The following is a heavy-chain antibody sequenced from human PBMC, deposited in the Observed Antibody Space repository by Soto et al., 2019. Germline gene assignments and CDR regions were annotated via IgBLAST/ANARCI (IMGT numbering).Heavy chain of an antibody. D-gene: IGHD2-21*01. CDR2: IYYSGST. Sequence: PSETLSLTCTVSGGSISSYYWSWIRQPPGKGLEWIGYIYYSGSTNYNPSLKSRVTISVDTSKNQFSLKLSSVTAADTAVYYCARVQKKKYSYVTGAVCGGDCYLDYGGQEPLVTVPS. CDR3: ARVQKKKYSYVTGAVCGGDCYLDY. V-gene: IGHV4-59*08. J-gene: IGHJ4*02. CDR1: GGSISSYY.